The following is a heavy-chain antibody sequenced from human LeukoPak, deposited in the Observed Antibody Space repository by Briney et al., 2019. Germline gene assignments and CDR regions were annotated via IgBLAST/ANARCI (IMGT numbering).Heavy chain of an antibody. Sequence: PSETLSLTCTVSGGSISSGGYYWSWIRQHPGKGLEWIGYIYYSGSTYYNPSLKSRVTISVDTSKNRFSLQLNSVTPEDTAVYYCARDPRSLWFGESIFDYWGQGTLVTVSS. V-gene: IGHV4-31*03. CDR3: ARDPRSLWFGESIFDY. J-gene: IGHJ4*02. CDR2: IYYSGST. CDR1: GGSISSGGYY. D-gene: IGHD3-10*01.